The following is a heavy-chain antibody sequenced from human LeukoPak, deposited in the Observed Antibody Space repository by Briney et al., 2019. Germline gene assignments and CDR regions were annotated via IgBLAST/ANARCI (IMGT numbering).Heavy chain of an antibody. CDR3: ARHTGYYDSSGYYRYYFDY. V-gene: IGHV4-61*05. Sequence: SETLSLTCTVSGGSISSSSYYWSWIRQPPGKGLEWIGYIYYSGSTNYNPSLKSRVTISVDTSKNQFSLKLSSVTAADTAVYYCARHTGYYDSSGYYRYYFDYWGQGTLVTVSS. J-gene: IGHJ4*02. CDR2: IYYSGST. D-gene: IGHD3-22*01. CDR1: GGSISSSSYY.